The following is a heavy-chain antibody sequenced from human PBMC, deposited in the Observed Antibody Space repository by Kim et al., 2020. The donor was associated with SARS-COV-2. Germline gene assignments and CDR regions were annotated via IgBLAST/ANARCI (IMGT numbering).Heavy chain of an antibody. J-gene: IGHJ6*02. Sequence: SVKVSCKASGGTFSSYAISWVRQAPGQGLEWMGGIIPIFGTANYAQKFQGRVTITADESTSTAYMELSSLRSEDTAVYYCASGARGRGDFTVYYYYYGMDVWGQGTTVTVSS. CDR3: ASGARGRGDFTVYYYYYGMDV. D-gene: IGHD4-17*01. CDR2: IIPIFGTA. CDR1: GGTFSSYA. V-gene: IGHV1-69*13.